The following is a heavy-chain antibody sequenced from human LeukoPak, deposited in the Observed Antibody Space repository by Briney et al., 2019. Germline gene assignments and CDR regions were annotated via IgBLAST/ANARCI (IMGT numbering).Heavy chain of an antibody. CDR1: GVSISNNYFY. Sequence: PSETLSLTCTVSGVSISNNYFYWAWIRQPPGKGLELIVYVHYTGSTFYNSSLKRRITISPDTSHNQFSLSLTSVTAADTAVYYCATLGLLRGAGFNLATHFDYWGQGTLVAVSS. J-gene: IGHJ4*02. D-gene: IGHD1-26*01. CDR3: ATLGLLRGAGFNLATHFDY. CDR2: VHYTGST. V-gene: IGHV4-39*01.